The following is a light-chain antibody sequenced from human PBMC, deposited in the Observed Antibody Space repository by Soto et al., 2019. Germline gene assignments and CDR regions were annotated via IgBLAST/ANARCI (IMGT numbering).Light chain of an antibody. CDR1: SSDVGGYNY. CDR3: SSYTSSRGV. Sequence: QSALTQPAPVSGSPGQSITISCTGTSSDVGGYNYVSWYQQHPGKAPKLMIYEVSNRPSGASNRFSGSKSGNTASLTISGLQAEDEADYYCSSYTSSRGVFGTGTKVTVL. CDR2: EVS. J-gene: IGLJ1*01. V-gene: IGLV2-14*01.